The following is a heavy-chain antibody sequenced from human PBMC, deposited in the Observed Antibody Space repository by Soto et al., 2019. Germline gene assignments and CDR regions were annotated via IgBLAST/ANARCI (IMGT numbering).Heavy chain of an antibody. V-gene: IGHV1-46*01. CDR1: GYTFTSYC. CDR2: INPSGGST. Sequence: QVQLVQSGAEVKKPGASVKVSCKASGYTFTSYCMHWVRQAPGQGLEWMGIINPSGGSTSYAQKSQGRVSMTTYTSTSTVYMELSSLRSEETAVYYCARDHGGDTAMVTGYWGQGTLVTVSS. CDR3: ARDHGGDTAMVTGY. D-gene: IGHD5-18*01. J-gene: IGHJ4*02.